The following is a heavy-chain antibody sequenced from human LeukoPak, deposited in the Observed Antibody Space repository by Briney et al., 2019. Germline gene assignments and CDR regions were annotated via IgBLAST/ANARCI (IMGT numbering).Heavy chain of an antibody. CDR3: XXXGGSGYYYEVDY. CDR1: GFTFSSYA. J-gene: IGHJ4*02. D-gene: IGHD3-22*01. V-gene: IGHV3-23*01. CDR2: ISGSGGST. Sequence: GGSLRLSCAASGFTFSSYAMSWVRQAPGKGLEWVSAISGSGGSTYYADSVKGRFTISRDNSKNTLYLQMNSLRGENTAVYYCXXXGGSGYYYEVDYWGQGTLVTVSS.